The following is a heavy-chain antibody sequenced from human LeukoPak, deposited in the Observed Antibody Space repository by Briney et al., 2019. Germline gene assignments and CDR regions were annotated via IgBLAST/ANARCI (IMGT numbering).Heavy chain of an antibody. CDR2: IRYEGNNI. J-gene: IGHJ4*02. D-gene: IGHD2-2*01. V-gene: IGHV3-30*02. CDR1: GFHFSSYG. Sequence: GGSLRLSCAASGFHFSSYGVHCVPHAPGRGVECVAFIRYEGNNIQYADSVKGRFTISRDKSKNTLYLQMNSLRAEDRAVYYCGRNRGFYCSSNSCSDSDYWGQGTLVTVSS. CDR3: GRNRGFYCSSNSCSDSDY.